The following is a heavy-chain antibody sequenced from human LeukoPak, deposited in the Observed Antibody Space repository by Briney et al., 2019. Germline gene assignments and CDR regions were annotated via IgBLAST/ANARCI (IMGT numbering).Heavy chain of an antibody. CDR3: ARGPSYYDILTGWFPTHFDY. Sequence: ASVKVSCKASGYTFTSYYMHWVRQAPGQGLEWMGIINPSGGSTSYAQKFQGRVTMTRDMSTSTVYMELSSLRSEDTAVYYCARGPSYYDILTGWFPTHFDYWGQGTLVTVSS. CDR2: INPSGGST. J-gene: IGHJ4*02. D-gene: IGHD3-9*01. CDR1: GYTFTSYY. V-gene: IGHV1-46*01.